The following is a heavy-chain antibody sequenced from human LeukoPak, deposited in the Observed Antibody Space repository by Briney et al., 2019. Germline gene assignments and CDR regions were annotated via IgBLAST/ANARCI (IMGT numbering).Heavy chain of an antibody. V-gene: IGHV1-2*02. J-gene: IGHJ4*02. Sequence: EASVKVSCKAPGYTFTGYYMHWVRQAPGQGLEWMGWINPNSGGTNYAQRFQGRVTMTRDTSISTAYMELSRLRSDDTAVYYCARGSRRGSGRDNDYWGQGTLVTVSS. D-gene: IGHD2-15*01. CDR3: ARGSRRGSGRDNDY. CDR2: INPNSGGT. CDR1: GYTFTGYY.